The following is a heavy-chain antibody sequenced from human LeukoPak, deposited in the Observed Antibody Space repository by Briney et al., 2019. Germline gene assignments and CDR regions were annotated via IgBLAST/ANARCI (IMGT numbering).Heavy chain of an antibody. J-gene: IGHJ4*02. CDR1: GYTFTSYD. CDR3: ARARRGGTAMVDYYFDY. CDR2: MNPNSGNT. Sequence: GASVKVSCKASGYTFTSYDINWVRQATGQGLEWMGWMNPNSGNTGYAQKFQGRVTMTRNTSISTAYMELSSLRSEDTAVYYCARARRGGTAMVDYYFDYWGQGTLVTVPS. D-gene: IGHD5-18*01. V-gene: IGHV1-8*01.